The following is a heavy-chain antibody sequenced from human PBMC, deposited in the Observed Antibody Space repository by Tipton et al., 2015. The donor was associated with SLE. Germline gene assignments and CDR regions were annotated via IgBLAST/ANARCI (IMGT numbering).Heavy chain of an antibody. D-gene: IGHD4-23*01. J-gene: IGHJ3*02. CDR2: IYYSGST. CDR1: GGSISSSTYY. V-gene: IGHV4-39*07. Sequence: TLSLTCTVSGGSISSSTYYWGWIRQPPGKGLEWIGSIYYSGSTYYNPSLKSRVTISLDTSKNQFSLKLSSVTAADTAVYYCASLTPGNLAFDIWGQGTMVTVSS. CDR3: ASLTPGNLAFDI.